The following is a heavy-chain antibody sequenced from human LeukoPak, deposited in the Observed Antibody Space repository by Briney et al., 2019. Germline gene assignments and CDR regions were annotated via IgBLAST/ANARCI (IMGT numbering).Heavy chain of an antibody. CDR1: GFTFSTSA. J-gene: IGHJ3*02. CDR3: ARGLPHDAFDI. Sequence: HPGGSLRLSCAASGFTFSTSAMHWVRQAPGKGLEWVSTISGSGGSTHYADSVKGRYTISRDNSKNTLYLQMSSLRAEDTAVYYCARGLPHDAFDIWGQGTMVTVSS. V-gene: IGHV3-23*01. CDR2: ISGSGGST.